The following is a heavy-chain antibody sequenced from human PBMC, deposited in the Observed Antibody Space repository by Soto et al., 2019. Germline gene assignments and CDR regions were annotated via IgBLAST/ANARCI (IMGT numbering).Heavy chain of an antibody. V-gene: IGHV3-15*01. J-gene: IGHJ4*02. D-gene: IGHD6-6*01. CDR3: TTDQLSARYFEYRSF. CDR2: IKSKTDEGTT. CDR1: GITFRKAW. Sequence: LVESGGGLVKPGGSLRLPCAGSGITFRKAWMSWVRQAPVKGLEWVGRIKSKTDEGTTDYAAPVKGRFTLSRDDSKNTLYLQMNSLKTEDTAIYYCTTDQLSARYFEYRSFWGQVILVTVSS.